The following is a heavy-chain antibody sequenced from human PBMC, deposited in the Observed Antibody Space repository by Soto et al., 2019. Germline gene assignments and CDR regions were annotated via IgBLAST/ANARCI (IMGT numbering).Heavy chain of an antibody. CDR3: ARDRYYDILTGPDY. J-gene: IGHJ4*02. D-gene: IGHD3-9*01. CDR1: GYSFTTYG. Sequence: ASVKVSCKASGYSFTTYGSSWVRQAPGQGLEWMGWISAYNGKTNFAQNFQGRVTMTTDTSTSTAYMELRTLRSDDTAVYYCARDRYYDILTGPDYWGQGTLVTVSS. CDR2: ISAYNGKT. V-gene: IGHV1-18*01.